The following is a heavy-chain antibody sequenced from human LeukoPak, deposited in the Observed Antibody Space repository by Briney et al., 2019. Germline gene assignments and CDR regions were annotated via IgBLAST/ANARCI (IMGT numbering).Heavy chain of an antibody. D-gene: IGHD3-22*01. CDR1: GYTFTSYG. V-gene: IGHV1-18*01. Sequence: ASVKVSCKASGYTFTSYGISWVRQAPGQGLEWMGWISTYNDNTNYAQKLQGRVTMTTDTSTTTAYMELRSLRSDDTAVYYCARDTYYYDSSGYGNDAFDIWGQGTMVTVSS. CDR2: ISTYNDNT. CDR3: ARDTYYYDSSGYGNDAFDI. J-gene: IGHJ3*02.